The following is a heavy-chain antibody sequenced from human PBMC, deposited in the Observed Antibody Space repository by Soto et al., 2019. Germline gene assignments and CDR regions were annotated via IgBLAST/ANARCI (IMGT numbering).Heavy chain of an antibody. J-gene: IGHJ5*02. Sequence: GASVKVSCKASGYTFTGYYMHWVRQAPGQGLEWMGWINPNSGGTNFAQKFQDWVTMTRDTSISTAYMELSRLRTDDTAVYYCARDYDFWSGYAHWFDPWGQGTLVTVSS. CDR2: INPNSGGT. CDR3: ARDYDFWSGYAHWFDP. CDR1: GYTFTGYY. D-gene: IGHD3-3*01. V-gene: IGHV1-2*04.